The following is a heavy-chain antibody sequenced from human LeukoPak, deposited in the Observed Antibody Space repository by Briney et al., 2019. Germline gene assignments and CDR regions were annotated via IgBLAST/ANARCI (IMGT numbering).Heavy chain of an antibody. D-gene: IGHD3-10*01. CDR2: ISYHGDIT. CDR3: ARDSTYYYDSGSSGPYYFDF. Sequence: PGGFLRLSCAASGFTFSSYAMHWVRQAPGKGLEWVALISYHGDITYYADSVKGRFTLSRDNSKTTLFLQLNSLRAEDTAVYYCARDSTYYYDSGSSGPYYFDFWGQGTLVTVSS. J-gene: IGHJ4*02. CDR1: GFTFSSYA. V-gene: IGHV3-30*01.